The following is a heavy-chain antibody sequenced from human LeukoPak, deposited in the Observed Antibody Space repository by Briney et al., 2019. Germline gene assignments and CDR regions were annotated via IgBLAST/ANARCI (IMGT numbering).Heavy chain of an antibody. V-gene: IGHV4-30-4*01. CDR2: IYYSGST. D-gene: IGHD6-13*01. Sequence: SQTLSLTCTVSGGSISSGDYYWSWIRQPPGKGLEWIGYIYYSGSTYYNPSLKSRVTISVDTSKNQFSLKLSSVTAADTAVYYCAGCIAAAGRDYYYYGMDVWGQGTTVTVSS. CDR1: GGSISSGDYY. J-gene: IGHJ6*02. CDR3: AGCIAAAGRDYYYYGMDV.